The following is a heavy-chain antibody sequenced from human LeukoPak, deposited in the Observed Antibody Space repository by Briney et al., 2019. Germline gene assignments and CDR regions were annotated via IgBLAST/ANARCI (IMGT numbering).Heavy chain of an antibody. V-gene: IGHV4-59*08. J-gene: IGHJ6*02. D-gene: IGHD5-12*01. CDR3: ARQTLYSGYDMYYYYYGMDV. Sequence: SETLSLTCTVSGGSISSYYWSWLRQPPGKGLEWIGYIYYSGSTNYNPSLKSRVTISVDTSKNQFSLKLSSVTAAETAVYYCARQTLYSGYDMYYYYYGMDVWGQGTTVTVSS. CDR2: IYYSGST. CDR1: GGSISSYY.